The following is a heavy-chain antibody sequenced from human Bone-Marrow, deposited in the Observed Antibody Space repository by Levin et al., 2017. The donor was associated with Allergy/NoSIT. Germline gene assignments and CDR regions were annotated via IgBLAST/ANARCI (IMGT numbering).Heavy chain of an antibody. J-gene: IGHJ6*02. Sequence: GASVKVSCKASGSPLTNYGISWVRQAPGQGLDWMGGIIPLFGTPYYAQTFQDRVTISADITTSTAYMELTSLTSEDTGVYYCASSCTSTKCTYYGIDVWGQGTSVTVSS. CDR3: ASSCTSTKCTYYGIDV. CDR2: IIPLFGTP. D-gene: IGHD2-2*01. CDR1: GSPLTNYG. V-gene: IGHV1-69*06.